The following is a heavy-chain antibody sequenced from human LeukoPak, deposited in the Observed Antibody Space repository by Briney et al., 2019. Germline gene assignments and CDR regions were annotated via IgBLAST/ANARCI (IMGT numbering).Heavy chain of an antibody. CDR2: LGGSGGST. V-gene: IGHV3-23*01. J-gene: IGHJ4*02. D-gene: IGHD6-13*01. Sequence: GGSLRLSCAASGFTFSNYAMSWVRQSPGKGLEWVSALGGSGGSTYYADSVKGRFTISRDNSKSTLYLRMNSLRAEDTAVYYCAKDPLIRPGYSSTWYDYWGQGTLVTVSS. CDR1: GFTFSNYA. CDR3: AKDPLIRPGYSSTWYDY.